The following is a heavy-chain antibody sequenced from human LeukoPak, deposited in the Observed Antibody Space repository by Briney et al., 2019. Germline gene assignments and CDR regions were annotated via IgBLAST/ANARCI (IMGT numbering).Heavy chain of an antibody. CDR2: ISDSGGST. CDR1: GFTLSSYA. V-gene: IGHV3-23*01. J-gene: IGHJ4*02. CDR3: ARDVDRLSPPSTSCRY. D-gene: IGHD2-2*01. Sequence: GGSLRLSCAASGFTLSSYAMSWVRQAPGRGLEWVSAISDSGGSTYYADSVKGRLTISRDNSKNTLYLQMNSLRAEDTAVYYCARDVDRLSPPSTSCRYWGQGTLVTVSS.